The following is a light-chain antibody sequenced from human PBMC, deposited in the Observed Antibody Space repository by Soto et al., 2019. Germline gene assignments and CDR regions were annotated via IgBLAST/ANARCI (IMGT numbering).Light chain of an antibody. J-gene: IGKJ2*01. Sequence: IQMTQSPSTLSASVGDRVTITCRASQDIRKDLAWYQQKPGKAPQILIYGASTLQTGVASRFSGSGSATDFTLTISSLQPEDSAAYYCLQDYNYPFTFGQGTKVDIK. V-gene: IGKV1-6*01. CDR1: QDIRKD. CDR2: GAS. CDR3: LQDYNYPFT.